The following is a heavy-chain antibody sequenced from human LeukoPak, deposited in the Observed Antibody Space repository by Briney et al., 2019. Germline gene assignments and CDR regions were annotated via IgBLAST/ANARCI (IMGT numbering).Heavy chain of an antibody. D-gene: IGHD3-10*01. Sequence: GSLRISRAASGFTVNSNYMSWVRQAPGKGLDWVSIIYSDGGTYYADSVKGRFTISRDSSKNTLYLQMNSLRAEDTAVYYCARTTYTYGPDDYWGQGTLVTVSS. V-gene: IGHV3-66*01. J-gene: IGHJ4*02. CDR2: IYSDGGT. CDR1: GFTVNSNY. CDR3: ARTTYTYGPDDY.